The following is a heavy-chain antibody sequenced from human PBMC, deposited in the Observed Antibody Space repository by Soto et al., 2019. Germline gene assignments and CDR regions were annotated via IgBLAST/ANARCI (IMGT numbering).Heavy chain of an antibody. Sequence: ESGGGVVQPGRSLRLSCAASGFTFSSYGMHWVRQAPGKGLEWVAVISYDGSNKYYADSVKGRFTISRDNSKNTLYLQMNSLRAEDTAVYYCAKALAGYCSSTSCFYGMDVWGQGTTVTVSS. CDR1: GFTFSSYG. J-gene: IGHJ6*02. CDR2: ISYDGSNK. V-gene: IGHV3-30*18. D-gene: IGHD2-2*03. CDR3: AKALAGYCSSTSCFYGMDV.